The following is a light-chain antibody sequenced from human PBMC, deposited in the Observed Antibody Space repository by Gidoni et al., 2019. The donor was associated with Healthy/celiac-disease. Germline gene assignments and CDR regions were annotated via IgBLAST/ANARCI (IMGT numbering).Light chain of an antibody. V-gene: IGKV2-28*01. CDR2: LGS. Sequence: DIVMTLSPLSLPVTPGEPASISCRSSQSLLHSNGYNYLDWYLQKPGQSPQLLIYLGSNRASGVPDRFSGSGSGTDFTLKISRVEAEDVGVYYCIQALQTPQTFGQGTKVEIK. CDR3: IQALQTPQT. CDR1: QSLLHSNGYNY. J-gene: IGKJ1*01.